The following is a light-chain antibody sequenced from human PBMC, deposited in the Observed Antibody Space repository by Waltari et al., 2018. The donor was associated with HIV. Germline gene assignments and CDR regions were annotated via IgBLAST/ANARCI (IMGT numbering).Light chain of an antibody. J-gene: IGLJ1*01. CDR2: EVT. CDR1: SSDVGGYNF. CDR3: YSYTNSHTRV. V-gene: IGLV2-14*01. Sequence: QSALTQPASVSGSPGQSITISCTGTSSDVGGYNFVSWYQQHPGKAPKLVIYEVTNRPSGVSNRFSGSRSGYTASLTISGLQAEDEADYYCYSYTNSHTRVFGTGTKVTVL.